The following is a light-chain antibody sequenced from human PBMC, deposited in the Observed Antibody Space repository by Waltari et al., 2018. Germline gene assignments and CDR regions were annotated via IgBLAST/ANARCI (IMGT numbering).Light chain of an antibody. Sequence: DIQMTQSPSSLSASVGDRVTITCRASQGISKSLAWFQQKPGQPPKLLIYWASTRESGVPDRFSGSGSGTDFTLTISSLQAEDVAVYYCQQYYSIPYTFGQGTKLEIK. CDR1: QGISKS. CDR2: WAS. V-gene: IGKV1-27*01. CDR3: QQYYSIPYT. J-gene: IGKJ2*01.